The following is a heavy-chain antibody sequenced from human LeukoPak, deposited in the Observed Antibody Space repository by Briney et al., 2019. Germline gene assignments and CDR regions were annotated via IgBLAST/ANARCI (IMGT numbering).Heavy chain of an antibody. Sequence: GGSLRLSCAASGFTFSSYAMSWVRQAPGKGLESVSTSSGGGITIYSADSLKGRFTISRDNSKNTLYLQMNSLRAEDTALYYWAKDSDSAWFDPWGQGTLVIVSS. CDR3: AKDSDSAWFDP. CDR1: GFTFSSYA. J-gene: IGHJ5*02. V-gene: IGHV3-23*01. CDR2: SSGGGITI.